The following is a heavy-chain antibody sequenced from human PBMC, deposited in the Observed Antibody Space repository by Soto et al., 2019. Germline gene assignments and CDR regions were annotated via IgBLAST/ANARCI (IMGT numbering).Heavy chain of an antibody. CDR2: ISGSGGGT. D-gene: IGHD4-17*01. J-gene: IGHJ1*01. Sequence: EVQLLESGGGLVQPGGSLRLSCAASGFTFSNYAMNWVRQAPGKGLAWVSTISGSGGGTYYADSVKGRFTISSDNSKNTLYLQMNSLRADDTAVYYCAKVGWDTMTTVTRGYFQHWGQGTLVTVSS. V-gene: IGHV3-23*01. CDR1: GFTFSNYA. CDR3: AKVGWDTMTTVTRGYFQH.